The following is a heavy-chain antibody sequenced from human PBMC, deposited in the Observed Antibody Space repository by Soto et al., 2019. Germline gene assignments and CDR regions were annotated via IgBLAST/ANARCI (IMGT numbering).Heavy chain of an antibody. V-gene: IGHV5-51*01. J-gene: IGHJ6*02. CDR2: IYPGDSDT. D-gene: IGHD6-13*01. CDR3: ARHLQQLDGSYDMYV. CDR1: GYSFTSYW. Sequence: GVSLTISRMGSGYSFTSYWLGWVRPMPGKGLEWMGIIYPGDSDTRYSPSFQGQVTISADKSISTAYLQWSSLKASDTAMYYCARHLQQLDGSYDMYVWAQETAVPVS.